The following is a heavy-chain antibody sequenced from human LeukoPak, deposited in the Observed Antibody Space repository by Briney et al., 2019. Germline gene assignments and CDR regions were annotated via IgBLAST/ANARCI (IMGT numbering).Heavy chain of an antibody. J-gene: IGHJ4*02. CDR2: IYYSGST. Sequence: SETLSLTCTVSGGSISSSSYYWGWIRQPPGKGLEWIGSIYYSGSTYYNPSLKSRVTISVDTSKNQFSLKLSSVTAADTAVYYCARDRRDGSGWVDYDYWGQGTLVTVSS. D-gene: IGHD6-19*01. CDR1: GGSISSSSYY. V-gene: IGHV4-39*07. CDR3: ARDRRDGSGWVDYDY.